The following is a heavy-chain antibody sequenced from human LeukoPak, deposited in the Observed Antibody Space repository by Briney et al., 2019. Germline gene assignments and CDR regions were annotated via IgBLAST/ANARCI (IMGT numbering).Heavy chain of an antibody. D-gene: IGHD3-10*01. V-gene: IGHV4-39*07. Sequence: PSETLSLTCTVSGASITSSGYYWGWIRQPPGKGLEWIGTIYHSGSTYYNPSLKSRVTISVDTSKNQFSLKLSSVTAADTAVYYCARDRHYYGSGSKKEFPYFFDYWGQGTLVTVSS. CDR1: GASITSSGYY. CDR2: IYHSGST. CDR3: ARDRHYYGSGSKKEFPYFFDY. J-gene: IGHJ4*02.